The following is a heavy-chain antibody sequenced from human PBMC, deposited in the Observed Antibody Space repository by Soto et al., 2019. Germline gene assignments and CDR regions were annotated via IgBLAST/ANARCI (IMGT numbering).Heavy chain of an antibody. CDR2: IIPIFGTA. CDR1: GGTFSSYA. D-gene: IGHD6-19*01. CDR3: ARDGIGVVAGTGHYYFDY. V-gene: IGHV1-69*13. Sequence: GASVKVSCKASGGTFSSYAISWVRQAPGQGLEWMGGIIPIFGTANYAQKFQGRVTITADESTSTAYMELSSLRSEDTAVYYCARDGIGVVAGTGHYYFDYWGQGTLVTVS. J-gene: IGHJ4*02.